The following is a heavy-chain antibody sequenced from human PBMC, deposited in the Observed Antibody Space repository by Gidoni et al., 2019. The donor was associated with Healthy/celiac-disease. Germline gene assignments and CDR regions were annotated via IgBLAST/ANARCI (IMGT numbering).Heavy chain of an antibody. J-gene: IGHJ4*02. Sequence: EVQLLESGGGLVQPGGSLRLSCAASGFTFSSYAMSWVRQAPGKGLEWVSAISGSGGSTYYADSVKGRFTISRDNSKNTLYLQMNSLRAEDTAVYYCAKAGGSYQGPSTSHYFDYWGQGTLVTVSS. V-gene: IGHV3-23*01. D-gene: IGHD1-26*01. CDR3: AKAGGSYQGPSTSHYFDY. CDR1: GFTFSSYA. CDR2: ISGSGGST.